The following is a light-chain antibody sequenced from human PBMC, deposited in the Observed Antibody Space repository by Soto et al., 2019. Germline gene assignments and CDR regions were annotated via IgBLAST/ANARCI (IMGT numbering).Light chain of an antibody. CDR2: GTS. CDR1: QSVSGKY. V-gene: IGKV3-20*01. CDR3: QQYGSSLFN. Sequence: VLTQSPGTLSLSPGGRATLSCRASQSVSGKYLAWYQQKPGQAPRVLIYGTSIRASGVPERFSGGGSGTDFTLTITRLEPEDFAVYSCQQYGSSLFNFCPGT. J-gene: IGKJ3*01.